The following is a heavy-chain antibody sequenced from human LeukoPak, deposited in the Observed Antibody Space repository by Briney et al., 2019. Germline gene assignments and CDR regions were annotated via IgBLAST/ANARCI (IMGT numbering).Heavy chain of an antibody. J-gene: IGHJ4*02. D-gene: IGHD3-9*01. CDR1: GFTFSSYE. CDR2: ISTGGSNM. V-gene: IGHV3-48*03. Sequence: GGSLRLSCAASGFTFSSYEMNWVRQAPGKGLGWVSYISTGGSNMYYADSVKGRFTISRDNAKNSLYLQMSSLRAEDTAVYYCAREGTNGDIFDYWGQGTLVTVSS. CDR3: AREGTNGDIFDY.